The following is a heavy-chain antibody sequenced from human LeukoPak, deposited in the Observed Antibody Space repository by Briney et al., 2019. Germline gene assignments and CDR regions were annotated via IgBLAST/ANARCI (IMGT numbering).Heavy chain of an antibody. J-gene: IGHJ1*01. D-gene: IGHD4-17*01. CDR2: ITGSGGNR. Sequence: PRGSLRLSCAGSGFTFSNYAMIWVRQAPGKGLEWVSAITGSGGNRFYAGSVKGRFTISRDNSRNTLYLQMNSLRGDDTAVYYCAKDPNGDYIGAFDFQRWGQGTQVTVSS. CDR1: GFTFSNYA. V-gene: IGHV3-23*01. CDR3: AKDPNGDYIGAFDFQR.